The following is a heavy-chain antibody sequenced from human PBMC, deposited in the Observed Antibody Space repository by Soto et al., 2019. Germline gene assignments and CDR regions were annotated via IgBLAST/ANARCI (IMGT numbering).Heavy chain of an antibody. D-gene: IGHD3-9*01. CDR1: GCTFSSYA. CDR2: IIPIFGTA. CDR3: ARACIVRYFDWSRPDCAFDI. Sequence: EASVKVSCKASGCTFSSYAIRWVRQAPGQGLEWMGGIIPIFGTANYAQKFQVRVTITADESTSTAYIELSSLRSEDTAVYYCARACIVRYFDWSRPDCAFDIWGQGTMVTVSS. V-gene: IGHV1-69*13. J-gene: IGHJ3*02.